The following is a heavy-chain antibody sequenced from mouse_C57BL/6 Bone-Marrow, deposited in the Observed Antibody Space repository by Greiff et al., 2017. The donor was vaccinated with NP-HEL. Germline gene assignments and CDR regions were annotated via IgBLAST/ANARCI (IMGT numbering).Heavy chain of an antibody. J-gene: IGHJ4*01. CDR2: ISSGGSYT. CDR1: GFTFSSYG. CDR3: ARRPVVATNYYAMDY. V-gene: IGHV5-6*02. Sequence: EVNVVESGGDLVKPGGSLKLSCAASGFTFSSYGMSWVRQTPDKRLEWVATISSGGSYTYYPDSVKGRFTISRDNAKNTLYLQMSSLKSEDTAMYYCARRPVVATNYYAMDYWGQGTSVTVSS. D-gene: IGHD1-1*01.